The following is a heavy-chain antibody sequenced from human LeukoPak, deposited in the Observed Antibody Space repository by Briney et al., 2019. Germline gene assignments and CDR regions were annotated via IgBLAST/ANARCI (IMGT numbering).Heavy chain of an antibody. CDR3: ARLSSSDWQRFDY. CDR2: ISAYNGDT. CDR1: GYTFSSHG. D-gene: IGHD2-2*01. V-gene: IGHV1-18*01. J-gene: IGHJ4*02. Sequence: ASVKVSCKASGYTFSSHGNIWVRQAPGQGLEWMGWISAYNGDTNYAQKFQGRVTMTTDTSTSTAYMEVRGLSSDDTAVYYCARLSSSDWQRFDYWGQGTLVTVSS.